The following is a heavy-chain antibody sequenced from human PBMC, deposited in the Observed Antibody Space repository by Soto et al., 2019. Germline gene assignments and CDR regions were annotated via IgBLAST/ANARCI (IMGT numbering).Heavy chain of an antibody. V-gene: IGHV1-46*03. CDR3: ARVASYYGSGSYYNLDY. Sequence: QVQLVQSGAEVKKPGASVKVSCKASGYTFTSYYMHWVRQAPGQGLEWMGIINPSGGSTSYAQKFQGRVTMTRDTSTSTVYMELSSRRSEDTAVYYCARVASYYGSGSYYNLDYWGQGTLVTVSS. J-gene: IGHJ4*02. D-gene: IGHD3-10*01. CDR1: GYTFTSYY. CDR2: INPSGGST.